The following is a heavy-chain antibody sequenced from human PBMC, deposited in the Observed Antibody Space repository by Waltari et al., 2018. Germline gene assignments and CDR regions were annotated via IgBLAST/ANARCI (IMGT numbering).Heavy chain of an antibody. CDR3: ARQSSIAAAY. CDR2: IYHSGST. CDR1: GSSISSGYY. J-gene: IGHJ4*02. D-gene: IGHD6-13*01. Sequence: QVQLQASGPGLVKPSETLSPTSAASGSSISSGYYWGWSRQAPGKGLEWIGSIYHSGSTYYNPSLKSRVTISVDTSKNQFSLKLSSVTAADTAVYYCARQSSIAAAYWGQGTLVTVSS. V-gene: IGHV4-38-2*01.